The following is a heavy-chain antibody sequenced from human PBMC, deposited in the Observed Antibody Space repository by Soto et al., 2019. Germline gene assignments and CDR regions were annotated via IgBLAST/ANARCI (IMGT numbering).Heavy chain of an antibody. CDR2: IYHSGST. V-gene: IGHV4-38-2*02. CDR1: GYSISSGYY. D-gene: IGHD3-3*01. J-gene: IGHJ5*02. CDR3: AREPPRDFWSGYPYNWFDP. Sequence: PSETLSLTCAVSGYSISSGYYWGWIRQPPGKGLEWIGSIYHSGSTYYNPSLKSRVTISVDTSKNQFSLKLSPVTAADTAVYYCAREPPRDFWSGYPYNWFDPWGQGTLVTVSS.